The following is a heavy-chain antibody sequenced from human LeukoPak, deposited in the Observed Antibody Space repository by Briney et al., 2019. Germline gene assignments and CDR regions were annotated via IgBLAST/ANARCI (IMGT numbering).Heavy chain of an antibody. CDR3: ARASGPFDY. CDR2: IWYDGSNK. V-gene: IGHV3-33*01. Sequence: PGGSLRLSCAAFGFTFSDYGMNWVRQAPGRGLEWVAVIWYDGSNKYYADSVKGRFTISRDNSKSTLYLQINSLRAEDTAVYYCARASGPFDYWGQGTLVTVSS. D-gene: IGHD1-14*01. J-gene: IGHJ4*02. CDR1: GFTFSDYG.